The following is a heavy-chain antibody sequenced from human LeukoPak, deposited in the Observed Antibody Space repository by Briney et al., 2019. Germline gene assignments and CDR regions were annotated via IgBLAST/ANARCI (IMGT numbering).Heavy chain of an antibody. CDR1: GGSISSSSYD. D-gene: IGHD4-4*01. J-gene: IGHJ6*02. V-gene: IGHV4-61*05. Sequence: PSETLSLTCTVSGGSISSSSYDWGWIRQPPGKGLEWIGYIYYSGSTNYNPSLKSRVTISVDTSKNQFSLKLSSVTAADTAVYYCARGPGTVTTSSYYYGMDVWGQGTTVTVSS. CDR3: ARGPGTVTTSSYYYGMDV. CDR2: IYYSGST.